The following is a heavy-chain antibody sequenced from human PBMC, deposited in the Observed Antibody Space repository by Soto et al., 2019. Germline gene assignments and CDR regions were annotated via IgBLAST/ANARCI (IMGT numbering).Heavy chain of an antibody. V-gene: IGHV3-23*04. CDR2: IKAGAE. J-gene: IGHJ3*02. CDR1: GFTFSDYA. CDR3: AKDGGRFFNEFET. Sequence: EVQLVESGGGLVKPGGSLRLSCAASGFTFSDYAMHWVRQTPGKGLEWVSSIKAGAEHHADSVTGRFTISRDNSKNTLYVQMNNLRAEDTAVYYCAKDGGRFFNEFETWGQGTMVTVSS. D-gene: IGHD3-3*01.